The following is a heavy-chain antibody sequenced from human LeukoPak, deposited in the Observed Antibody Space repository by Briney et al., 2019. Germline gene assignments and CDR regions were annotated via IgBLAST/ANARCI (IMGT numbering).Heavy chain of an antibody. D-gene: IGHD5-24*01. V-gene: IGHV3-7*01. J-gene: IGHJ4*02. CDR2: INQDGSQT. Sequence: GGSLRLSCVASGFTSGHIFTDYWMTWVRQVPGKGLEWVANINQDGSQTYYLDSVKARFTISRDNAKESVSLQMNSLRAEDTALYYCATVDMARIMYWGQGTLVTVSS. CDR3: ATVDMARIMY. CDR1: GFTSGHIFTDYW.